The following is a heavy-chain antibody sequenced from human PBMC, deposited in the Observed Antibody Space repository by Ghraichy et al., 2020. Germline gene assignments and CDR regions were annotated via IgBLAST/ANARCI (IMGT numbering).Heavy chain of an antibody. D-gene: IGHD2-2*01. CDR3: ARVSSYQLLQYYFDY. V-gene: IGHV4-34*01. CDR2: INHSGST. CDR1: GGSFSGYY. J-gene: IGHJ4*02. Sequence: SETLSLTCAVYGGSFSGYYWSWIRQPPGKGLEWIGEINHSGSTNYNPSLKSRVTISVDTSKNQFSLKLSSVTAADTAVYYCARVSSYQLLQYYFDYWGQGTLVTVSS.